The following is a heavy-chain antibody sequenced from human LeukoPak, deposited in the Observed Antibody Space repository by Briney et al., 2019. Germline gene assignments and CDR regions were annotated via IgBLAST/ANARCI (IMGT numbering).Heavy chain of an antibody. CDR3: ARDYSTMVRGLFDP. CDR2: IYYSGST. D-gene: IGHD3-10*01. Sequence: SETLSLTCTVSGGSISSYYWSWIRQPPGKGLEWIGYIYYSGSTNYNPSLKSRVTISVDTSKNQFSLKPSSVTAADTAVYYCARDYSTMVRGLFDPWGQGTLVTVSS. V-gene: IGHV4-59*13. CDR1: GGSISSYY. J-gene: IGHJ5*02.